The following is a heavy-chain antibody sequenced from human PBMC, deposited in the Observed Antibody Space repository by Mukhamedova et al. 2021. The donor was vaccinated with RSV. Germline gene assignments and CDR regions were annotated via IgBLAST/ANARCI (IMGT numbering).Heavy chain of an antibody. CDR2: IYPRDSIT. CDR3: ATWDNNHWFGY. J-gene: IGHJ4*02. Sequence: GNIYPRDSITVYSPSFQGQITISADKSISTAYLQWSSLKASDTAIYYCATWDNNHWFGYWCQGALVTVSS. D-gene: IGHD3-10*01. V-gene: IGHV5-51*01.